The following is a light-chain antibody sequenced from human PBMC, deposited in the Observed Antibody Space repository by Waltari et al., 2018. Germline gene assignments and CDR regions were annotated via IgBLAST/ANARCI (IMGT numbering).Light chain of an antibody. CDR2: DFF. Sequence: QSARTHSATVCVSAGQALSLPCSVLSRHARRKKSVSWYQHHPGKAPKLLIYDFFKRPSGVSNRFSGSKSGNAASLAISGLQAEDEGVYYCRSYASSPPHVVFGAGTKLTVL. V-gene: IGLV2-14*03. J-gene: IGLJ2*01. CDR1: SRHARRKKS. CDR3: RSYASSPPHVV.